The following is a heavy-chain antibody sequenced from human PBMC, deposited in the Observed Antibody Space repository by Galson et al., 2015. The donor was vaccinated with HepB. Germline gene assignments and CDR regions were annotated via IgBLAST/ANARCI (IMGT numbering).Heavy chain of an antibody. CDR1: GFTFSSYS. Sequence: SLRLSCAASGFTFSSYSMNWVRQAPGKGLEWVSSISSSSSYIYYADSVKGRFTISRDNAKNSLYLQMNSLRAEDTAVYYCASTSRSGVRGVNFDYWGQGTLVTVSS. CDR2: ISSSSSYI. V-gene: IGHV3-21*01. D-gene: IGHD3-10*01. J-gene: IGHJ4*02. CDR3: ASTSRSGVRGVNFDY.